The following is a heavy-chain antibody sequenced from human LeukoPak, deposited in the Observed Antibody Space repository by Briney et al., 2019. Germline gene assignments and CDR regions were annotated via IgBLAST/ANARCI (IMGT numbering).Heavy chain of an antibody. CDR2: ISAYNGNT. J-gene: IGHJ5*02. Sequence: ASVKVSCKASGYTFTDYGINWVRQAPGQGLEWMGWISAYNGNTNYAQKLQGRVTMTTDTSTSTAYMELRSLRSDDTAVYYCARDSHYDILTGYSDNWFDPWGQGTLVTVSS. D-gene: IGHD3-9*01. CDR3: ARDSHYDILTGYSDNWFDP. V-gene: IGHV1-18*01. CDR1: GYTFTDYG.